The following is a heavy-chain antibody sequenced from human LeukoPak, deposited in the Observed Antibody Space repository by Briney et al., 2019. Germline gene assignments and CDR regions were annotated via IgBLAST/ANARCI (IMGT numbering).Heavy chain of an antibody. Sequence: ASVKVSCKASGYTFTSYYMHWVRQAPGQGREWMGIINPSGGSTSYAQKFQGRVTMTRDTSTSTVYMELSSLRSEDTAVYYCARSELQFDYFDYWGQGTLVTVSS. CDR3: ARSELQFDYFDY. J-gene: IGHJ4*02. CDR1: GYTFTSYY. CDR2: INPSGGST. V-gene: IGHV1-46*01. D-gene: IGHD5-24*01.